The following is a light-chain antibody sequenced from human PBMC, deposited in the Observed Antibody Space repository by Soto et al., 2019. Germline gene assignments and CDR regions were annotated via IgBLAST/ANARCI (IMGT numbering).Light chain of an antibody. CDR2: NNN. V-gene: IGLV1-40*01. Sequence: QPVRTQPPSVSGAPGQRVTISCTESSSNIGAGYDVHWYQRLPGTAPKVLIYNNNNRPSGVPDRFSGSKSGTSASLAITGLQAEDEADYYCQSYDSSLSGSYVFGTGTKLTVL. J-gene: IGLJ1*01. CDR3: QSYDSSLSGSYV. CDR1: SSNIGAGYD.